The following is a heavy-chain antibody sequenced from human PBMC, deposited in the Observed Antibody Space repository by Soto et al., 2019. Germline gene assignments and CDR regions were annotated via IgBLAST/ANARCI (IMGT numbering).Heavy chain of an antibody. CDR3: ARGRGDGYNRYYYYYYGMDV. J-gene: IGHJ6*02. D-gene: IGHD3-10*01. CDR2: INHSGST. Sequence: PSETLSLTCAVYGGSFSGYYWSWILQPPGKXLEWIGEINHSGSTNYNPSLKSRVTISVDTSKNQFSLKLSSVTAADTAVYYCARGRGDGYNRYYYYYYGMDVWGQGTTVTVSS. CDR1: GGSFSGYY. V-gene: IGHV4-34*01.